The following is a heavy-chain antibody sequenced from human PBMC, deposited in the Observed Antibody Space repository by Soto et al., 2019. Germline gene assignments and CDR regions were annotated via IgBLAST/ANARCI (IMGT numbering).Heavy chain of an antibody. J-gene: IGHJ4*02. Sequence: GGSLRLSCAASGFTFSNAWMSWVRQAPGKGLEWVGRIKSKTDGGTTDYAAPVKGRFTISRDDSKNTLYLQMNSLKTEDTAVYYCTTELAAAGNLFDYWGQGTLVTVSS. CDR2: IKSKTDGGTT. CDR1: GFTFSNAW. D-gene: IGHD6-13*01. V-gene: IGHV3-15*01. CDR3: TTELAAAGNLFDY.